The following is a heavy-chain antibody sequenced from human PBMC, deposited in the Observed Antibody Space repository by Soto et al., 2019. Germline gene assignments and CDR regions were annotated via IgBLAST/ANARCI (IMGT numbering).Heavy chain of an antibody. V-gene: IGHV1-69*06. CDR1: GGTFSSYA. Sequence: SVKVSCKASGGTFSSYAISWERQAPGQGLEWMGGIIPIFGTANYAQKFQGRVTITADKSTSTAYMELSSLRSEDTAVFYCARDGYCTNGVCYRPFDYWGQGTLVTVSS. CDR3: ARDGYCTNGVCYRPFDY. J-gene: IGHJ4*02. CDR2: IIPIFGTA. D-gene: IGHD2-8*01.